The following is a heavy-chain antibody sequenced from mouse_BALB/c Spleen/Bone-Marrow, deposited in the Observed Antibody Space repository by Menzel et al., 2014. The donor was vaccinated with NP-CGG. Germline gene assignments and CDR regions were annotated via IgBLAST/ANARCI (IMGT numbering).Heavy chain of an antibody. Sequence: LVKTGASVKISCKASGYSFTGYYMHWVKQSHGKSLEWIGYISCYNGATRYNQKFKGKATFTVDTSSSTAHMQFNSLTSEDSAVYFCAKGGAMNSTDAMDHWGQGTSVTVSS. CDR1: GYSFTGYY. D-gene: IGHD2-4*01. CDR3: AKGGAMNSTDAMDH. V-gene: IGHV1S34*01. J-gene: IGHJ4*01. CDR2: ISCYNGAT.